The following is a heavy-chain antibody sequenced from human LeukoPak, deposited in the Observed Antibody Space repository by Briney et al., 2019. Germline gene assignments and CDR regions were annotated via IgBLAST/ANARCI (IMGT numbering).Heavy chain of an antibody. J-gene: IGHJ6*03. CDR3: ARDPGPYGDYMDV. Sequence: PGGSLRLSCVASGFTYSHNGMHWVRQAPGKGLEWVAFIQYDGNTIFYADSVKGRFTISRDNSKNTLYLQMNSLRVEDTAVYYCARDPGPYGDYMDVWGKGTTVTVSS. CDR1: GFTYSHNG. V-gene: IGHV3-30*02. D-gene: IGHD1-1*01. CDR2: IQYDGNTI.